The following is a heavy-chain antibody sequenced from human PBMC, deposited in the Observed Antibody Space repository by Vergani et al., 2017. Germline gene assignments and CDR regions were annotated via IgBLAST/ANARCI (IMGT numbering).Heavy chain of an antibody. Sequence: EVQLVESGGGLVQPGGSLRLSCAASGFTFSSYWMHWVRQAPGRGLVWVSRINSDGSSTSYADSVKGRFTISRDNAKNSLYLQMNSLRAEDTAVYYCARDRGIPYSSGWYVGYWGQGTLVTVSS. J-gene: IGHJ4*02. CDR3: ARDRGIPYSSGWYVGY. D-gene: IGHD6-19*01. V-gene: IGHV3-74*01. CDR2: INSDGSST. CDR1: GFTFSSYW.